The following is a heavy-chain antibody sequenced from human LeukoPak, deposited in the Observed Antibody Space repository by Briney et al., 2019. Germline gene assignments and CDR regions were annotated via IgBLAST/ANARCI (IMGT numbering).Heavy chain of an antibody. J-gene: IGHJ3*02. CDR2: IDYIGST. V-gene: IGHV4-59*01. CDR1: GGSISGYY. CDR3: ARDRRRELLHAFDI. D-gene: IGHD1-26*01. Sequence: SETLSLTCTVSGGSISGYYWSWIRQPPGKGLEWVAYIDYIGSTNYSPSLKSRLTISMDASKNQFSLNLSSVTAADTAVYYCARDRRRELLHAFDIWGQGTMATVSS.